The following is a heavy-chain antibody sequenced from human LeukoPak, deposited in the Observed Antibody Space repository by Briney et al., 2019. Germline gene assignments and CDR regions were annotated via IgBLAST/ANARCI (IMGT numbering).Heavy chain of an antibody. D-gene: IGHD3-16*01. CDR2: MNWRGTVI. J-gene: IGHJ4*02. CDR1: GFNFDDYG. CDR3: ARGLDGLEFFDE. V-gene: IGHV3-20*04. Sequence: GESLRLSCAASGFNFDDYGMAWVRQAPGKGLQWISGMNWRGTVIEYADSAKGRFTISRDNAKNSLHLQMNSLRDEDTALYYCARGLDGLEFFDEWGQGVLVSVSS.